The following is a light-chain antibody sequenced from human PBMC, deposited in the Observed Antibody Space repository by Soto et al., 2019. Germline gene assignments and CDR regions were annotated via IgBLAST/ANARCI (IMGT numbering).Light chain of an antibody. CDR2: GAS. CDR3: QQYYNWPPWT. Sequence: EIVMTQSPATLSVSPGERATLSCRASQSVSSTLAWYQQKPGQAPRLLIYGASTRATGIPARFTGSGSGTEITLTISSLQSEDFAVYYCQQYYNWPPWTFGQGTKVEIK. J-gene: IGKJ1*01. V-gene: IGKV3-15*01. CDR1: QSVSST.